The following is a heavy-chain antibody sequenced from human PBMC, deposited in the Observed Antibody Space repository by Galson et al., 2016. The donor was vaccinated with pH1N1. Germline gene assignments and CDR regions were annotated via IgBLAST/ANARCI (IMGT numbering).Heavy chain of an antibody. J-gene: IGHJ3*01. CDR3: ASAGYRSGWYGIGAFDV. V-gene: IGHV4-59*01. Sequence: ETLSLTCTVSGGSISSYYWSWIRQPPGKGLEWIGYLYNSGGTNYNPSLMSRVTISEDTSRNQFSLKLRSVTAADTAVYYCASAGYRSGWYGIGAFDVWGQGTTVTVSS. D-gene: IGHD6-13*01. CDR1: GGSISSYY. CDR2: LYNSGGT.